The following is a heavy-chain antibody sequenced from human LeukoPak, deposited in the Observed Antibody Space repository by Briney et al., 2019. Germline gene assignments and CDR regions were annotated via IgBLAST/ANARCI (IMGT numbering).Heavy chain of an antibody. CDR1: GFTFSSYG. J-gene: IGHJ4*02. V-gene: IGHV3-30*02. CDR2: IRYDGSNK. CDR3: AKGGRELWFGEPFFDY. Sequence: PGGSLRLSCAASGFTFSSYGMHWVRQAPGKGLEWVAFIRYDGSNKYYADSVKGRFTISRDNSKNTLYLQMNSLRAEDTAVYYCAKGGRELWFGEPFFDYWGQGTLVTVSS. D-gene: IGHD3-10*01.